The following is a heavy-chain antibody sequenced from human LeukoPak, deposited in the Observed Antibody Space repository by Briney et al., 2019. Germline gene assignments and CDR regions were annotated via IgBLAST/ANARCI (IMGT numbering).Heavy chain of an antibody. CDR3: AELGITMIGGV. CDR1: GFTFSSYE. J-gene: IGHJ6*04. V-gene: IGHV3-48*03. Sequence: GGSLRLSCAASGFTFSSYEMNWVRQAPGKGLEWVSYISSSGSTIYYADSVKGRFTISRDNAKNSLYLQMNSLRAENTAVYYCAELGITMIGGVWGKGTTVTISS. CDR2: ISSSGSTI. D-gene: IGHD3-10*02.